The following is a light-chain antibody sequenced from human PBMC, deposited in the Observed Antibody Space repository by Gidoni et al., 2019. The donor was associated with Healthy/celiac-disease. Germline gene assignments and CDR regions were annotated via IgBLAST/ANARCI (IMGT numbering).Light chain of an antibody. CDR1: QSISSY. CDR2: AAS. J-gene: IGKJ5*01. Sequence: IQITQSPSSLSASVGDRVTITCRASQSISSYLNWYQQKPGKAPKLLIYAASSLQSGVPSRFSGSGYGTDFTLTNSSLQPEDFATYYCQQRYSTPPITFGQGTRLEIK. V-gene: IGKV1-39*01. CDR3: QQRYSTPPIT.